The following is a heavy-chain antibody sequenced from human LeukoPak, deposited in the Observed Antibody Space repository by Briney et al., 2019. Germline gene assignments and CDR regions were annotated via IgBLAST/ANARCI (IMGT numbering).Heavy chain of an antibody. J-gene: IGHJ6*02. D-gene: IGHD2-2*01. Sequence: PGGSLRLSCSASGFTFSSYEMNWVRQAPGKGLEWVSYISISGGTIYYADSVKGRFNISRDNAKNSLYLQMNSLRAEHTAVYYCARDLSYCTITSCSYYYYGMDVWGQGTTVTVSS. CDR3: ARDLSYCTITSCSYYYYGMDV. V-gene: IGHV3-48*03. CDR1: GFTFSSYE. CDR2: ISISGGTI.